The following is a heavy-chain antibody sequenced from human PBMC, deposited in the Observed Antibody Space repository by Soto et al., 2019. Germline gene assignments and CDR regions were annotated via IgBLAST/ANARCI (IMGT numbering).Heavy chain of an antibody. CDR2: IYHSGST. V-gene: IGHV4-30-2*01. J-gene: IGHJ4*02. D-gene: IGHD3-16*01. Sequence: PSETLSLTCAVSGGSISSGGYSWSWIRQPPGKGLEWIGYIYHSGSTYYNPSLKSRVTISVDRSKNQFSLKLSSVTAADTAVYYCARSPLEGGATDCFVYWGQGTLVTVSS. CDR1: GGSISSGGYS. CDR3: ARSPLEGGATDCFVY.